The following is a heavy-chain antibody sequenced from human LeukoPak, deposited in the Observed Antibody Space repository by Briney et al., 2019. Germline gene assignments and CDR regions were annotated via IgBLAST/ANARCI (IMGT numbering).Heavy chain of an antibody. CDR3: AKVGSTTGTTYLDY. CDR2: IRYDGSNK. D-gene: IGHD1-1*01. Sequence: GGSLRLSCAASGFTFSSYGMHWVRQAPGKGLEWVAFIRYDGSNKYYADSVKGRFTISRDNSKNTLYLQMNSLRAEDTAVYYCAKVGSTTGTTYLDYWGQGTLVTVSS. J-gene: IGHJ4*02. CDR1: GFTFSSYG. V-gene: IGHV3-30*02.